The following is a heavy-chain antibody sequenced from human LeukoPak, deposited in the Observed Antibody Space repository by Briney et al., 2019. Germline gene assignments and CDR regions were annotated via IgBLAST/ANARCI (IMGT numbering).Heavy chain of an antibody. Sequence: PGGSLRLSCAASGFTFSTYTMSWVRQAPGKGLEWVSAISGSGGNTYYADSVKGRFTISRDNSKNTLYLQMDSLRADDTAVYYCAKAAFSRTSYFEYWGQGTLVTASS. CDR2: ISGSGGNT. V-gene: IGHV3-23*01. D-gene: IGHD3-3*02. CDR1: GFTFSTYT. J-gene: IGHJ4*02. CDR3: AKAAFSRTSYFEY.